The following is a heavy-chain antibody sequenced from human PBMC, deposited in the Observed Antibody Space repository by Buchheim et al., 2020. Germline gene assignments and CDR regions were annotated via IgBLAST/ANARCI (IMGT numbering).Heavy chain of an antibody. D-gene: IGHD5-24*01. J-gene: IGHJ4*02. CDR3: ARGLQYPDY. V-gene: IGHV4-30-4*07. CDR1: GGFVSRDGYS. Sequence: QVQLQESGPGLVKSSQTLSLTCAVSGGFVSRDGYSWSWIRQPPGRGRVWIGYIYFSGSGYYNPSLKSRVTMYVDRDKDQFALNLNSVTATDTAVYYCARGLQYPDYWGQGTL. CDR2: IYFSGSG.